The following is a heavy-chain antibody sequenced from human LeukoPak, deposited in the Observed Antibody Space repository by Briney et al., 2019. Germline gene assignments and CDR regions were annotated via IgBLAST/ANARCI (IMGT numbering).Heavy chain of an antibody. CDR1: GYTFTGYY. D-gene: IGHD3-10*01. V-gene: IGHV1-2*04. CDR3: AREGRIRDYYGSGSYYKGNVDY. J-gene: IGHJ4*02. CDR2: INPNSGGT. Sequence: ASVKVSCKASGYTFTGYYMQWVRQAPGQGLEWMGWINPNSGGTNYAQKFQGWVTMTRDTSISTAYMELSRLRSDDTAVYYCAREGRIRDYYGSGSYYKGNVDYWGQGTLVTVSS.